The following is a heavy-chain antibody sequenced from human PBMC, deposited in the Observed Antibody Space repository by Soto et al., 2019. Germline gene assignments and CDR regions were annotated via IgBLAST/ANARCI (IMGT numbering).Heavy chain of an antibody. CDR1: GFTFSNSW. J-gene: IGHJ4*02. CDR2: IISKTDGGTT. D-gene: IGHD5-12*01. V-gene: IGHV3-15*01. CDR3: TTNRGYSFDY. Sequence: GGSLRLSCAASGFTFSNSWMSWVRQAPGKGLEWVGRIISKTDGGTTDYAAPVTGRFTISRDDSKNTVYLQMNSLKTEDTAVYYCTTNRGYSFDYWGQGTLVTVSS.